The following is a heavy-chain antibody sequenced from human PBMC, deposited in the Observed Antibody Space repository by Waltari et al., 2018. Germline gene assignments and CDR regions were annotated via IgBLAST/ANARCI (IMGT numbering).Heavy chain of an antibody. CDR3: ARDRAAEGWVDP. CDR1: GGTFSSYA. Sequence: QVQLVQSGAEVKKPGSSVKVSCKASGGTFSSYAISWVRQAPGQGLERMGGISPIFGTANYVKKFQGRVTITADESTSTAYMELSSLRSEDTAVYYCARDRAAEGWVDPWGQGTLVTVSS. CDR2: ISPIFGTA. J-gene: IGHJ5*02. D-gene: IGHD6-13*01. V-gene: IGHV1-69*13.